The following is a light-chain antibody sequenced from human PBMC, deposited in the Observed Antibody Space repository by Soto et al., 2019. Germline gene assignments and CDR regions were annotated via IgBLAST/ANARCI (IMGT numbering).Light chain of an antibody. CDR1: QSVNIY. V-gene: IGKV3-11*01. CDR2: DAS. J-gene: IGKJ4*01. Sequence: EIVLTQSPATLSLCPGERATLSCRASQSVNIYLAWYQQKPGQAPRLLIYDASNRATGIPARFSGSGSGTDFTLTISSLEPEDIAVYYCQQRSNWRVTFGGGTKVDI. CDR3: QQRSNWRVT.